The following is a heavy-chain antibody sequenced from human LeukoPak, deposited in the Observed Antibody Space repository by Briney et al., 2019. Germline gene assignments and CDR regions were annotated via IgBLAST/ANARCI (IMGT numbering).Heavy chain of an antibody. J-gene: IGHJ6*02. CDR3: AHREGEYCSGGLCKPMGYYHYYGVDV. CDR2: ISFDGSSK. D-gene: IGHD2-15*01. CDR1: GFTFNNYA. V-gene: IGHV3-30-3*01. Sequence: PGRSLRLSCVASGFTFNNYAIHWVRQAPGKGPEWVAVISFDGSSKNYADSVRGRFTISRDNSKNTVSLQMNSLRSEDTAVCYCAHREGEYCSGGLCKPMGYYHYYGVDVWGQGTTVLVSS.